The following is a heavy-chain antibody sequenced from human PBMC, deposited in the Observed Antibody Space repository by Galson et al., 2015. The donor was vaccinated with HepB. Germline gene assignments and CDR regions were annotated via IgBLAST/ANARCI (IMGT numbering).Heavy chain of an antibody. J-gene: IGHJ5*02. CDR3: ARLIGDYVRYNWFDP. Sequence: SETLSLTCAVYGGSFSGYYWSWIRQPPGKGLEWIGEINHSGSTNYNPSLKSRVTISVDTSKNQFSLKLSSVTAADTAVYYCARLIGDYVRYNWFDPWGQGTLVTVSS. V-gene: IGHV4-34*01. CDR2: INHSGST. D-gene: IGHD4-17*01. CDR1: GGSFSGYY.